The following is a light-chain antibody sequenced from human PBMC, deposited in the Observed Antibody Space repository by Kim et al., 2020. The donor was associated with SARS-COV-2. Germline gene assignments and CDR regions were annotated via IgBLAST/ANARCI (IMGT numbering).Light chain of an antibody. CDR2: DAS. J-gene: IGKJ4*01. V-gene: IGKV3-20*01. CDR1: QSVGNNY. Sequence: SPGERATLSCRASQSVGNNYLAWYQQKPGQAPRLLIYDASSRATGIPDRFSGSGSGTDFTLTISRLEPEDFAVYYCQQSSSSPLTFGGGTKVDIK. CDR3: QQSSSSPLT.